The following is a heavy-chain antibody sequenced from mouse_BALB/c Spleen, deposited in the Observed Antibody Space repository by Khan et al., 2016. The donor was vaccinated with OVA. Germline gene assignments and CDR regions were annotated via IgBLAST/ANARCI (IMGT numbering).Heavy chain of an antibody. V-gene: IGHV2-9*02. CDR2: IWTGGST. CDR3: ARYLGNSNWYFDV. CDR1: GFSLTSYG. J-gene: IGHJ1*01. Sequence: QVQLKQSGPGLVAPSQSLSITCTVSGFSLTSYGVHWVRQPPGKGLEWLGVIWTGGSTNYNSALRSRLTINTVNSTDKAFLKMNNLQTDDPAKYCCARYLGNSNWYFDVWGAGTTVTVSS. D-gene: IGHD1-1*01.